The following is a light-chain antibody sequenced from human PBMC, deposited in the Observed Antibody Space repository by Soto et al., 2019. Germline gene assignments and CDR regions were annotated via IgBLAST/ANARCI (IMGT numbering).Light chain of an antibody. Sequence: EIVMTQSPATLSLSPGERATLSCRASQSVNSNLAWYQQQAGQAPRLLIYGTSTRATGIPARFSGSGSGTDFTLTISSLQFEDFAVYYCQQYNNWPRTFGQVTKVEIK. CDR1: QSVNSN. V-gene: IGKV3-15*01. CDR3: QQYNNWPRT. J-gene: IGKJ1*01. CDR2: GTS.